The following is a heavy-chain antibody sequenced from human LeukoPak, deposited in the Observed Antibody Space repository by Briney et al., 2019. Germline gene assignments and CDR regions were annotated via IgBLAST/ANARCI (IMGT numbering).Heavy chain of an antibody. CDR3: ARAIATPEDYYYYMDV. Sequence: SVKVSCKASGGTFSSYAISWVRQAPGQGLEWMGRIIPILGIANYAQKFQGRVTITTDESTSTAYMELSSLRSEDTAVYYCARAIATPEDYYYYMDVWGKGTTVTVSS. CDR2: IIPILGIA. V-gene: IGHV1-69*04. J-gene: IGHJ6*03. D-gene: IGHD6-13*01. CDR1: GGTFSSYA.